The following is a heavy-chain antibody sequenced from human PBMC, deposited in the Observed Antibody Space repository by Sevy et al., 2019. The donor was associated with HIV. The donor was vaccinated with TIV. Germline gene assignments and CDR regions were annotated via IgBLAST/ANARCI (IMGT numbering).Heavy chain of an antibody. Sequence: GGSLRLSCAASGFGFSSYWMSWVRQAPGKGLEWVANIKQDGSEKNYVDSVKGRFTISRDNAKNSLYLEMNSLRAKDAAVYFCARDRRTYYYDNSGYADYWGQGTLVTVSS. V-gene: IGHV3-7*01. CDR3: ARDRRTYYYDNSGYADY. J-gene: IGHJ4*02. D-gene: IGHD3-22*01. CDR1: GFGFSSYW. CDR2: IKQDGSEK.